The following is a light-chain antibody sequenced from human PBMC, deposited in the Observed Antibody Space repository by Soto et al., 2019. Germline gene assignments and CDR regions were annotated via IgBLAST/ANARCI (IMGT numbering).Light chain of an antibody. CDR3: QQSYSTPPT. CDR1: QSICSY. J-gene: IGKJ1*01. CDR2: AAS. Sequence: DIQMTQSPSSLSASVGDRVTITCRARQSICSYLNWYQQKPGKAPKLLIYAASSLQSGVPSRFSGSGSGTDFTLTISSLQPEDFATYYCQQSYSTPPTFGQGTKVEIK. V-gene: IGKV1-39*01.